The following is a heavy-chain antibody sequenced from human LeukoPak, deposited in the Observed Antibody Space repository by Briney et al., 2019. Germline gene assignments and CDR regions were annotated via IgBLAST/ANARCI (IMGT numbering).Heavy chain of an antibody. J-gene: IGHJ3*02. CDR2: ISSSSSYI. D-gene: IGHD3-9*01. CDR3: ARDRGDIRGDAFDI. CDR1: GFTFSSYS. Sequence: GGSLRLSCSASGFTFSSYSMNWVRQAPGKGLEWVASISSSSSYIYYADSVKGRFTISRDNAKNSLYLKMNSLRAEDTAVYYCARDRGDIRGDAFDIWGQGTMVTVSS. V-gene: IGHV3-21*01.